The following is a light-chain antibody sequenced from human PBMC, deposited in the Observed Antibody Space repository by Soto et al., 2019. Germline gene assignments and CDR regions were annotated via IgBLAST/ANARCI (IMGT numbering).Light chain of an antibody. CDR2: DVS. CDR1: SSDIGGYNY. V-gene: IGLV2-14*03. Sequence: QSALTQPASVSGSPGQSITISRTGTSSDIGGYNYVSWYQQLPGKVPKLIIYDVSNRPSGVSDRFSGSKSGNAASLTISGLQAEDEADYYSSSYTSTSTLYVFGTGTKLTVL. J-gene: IGLJ1*01. CDR3: SSYTSTSTLYV.